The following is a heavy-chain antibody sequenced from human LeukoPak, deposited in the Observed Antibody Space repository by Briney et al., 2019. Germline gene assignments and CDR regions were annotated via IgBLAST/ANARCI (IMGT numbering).Heavy chain of an antibody. V-gene: IGHV3-7*01. J-gene: IGHJ4*02. CDR2: IKQDGSEK. Sequence: PGGSLRLACAASGFTFSSNWMSWVRQAPGKGLELVANIKQDGSEKYYVDSVKGRFTISRDNAKNSLYLQMNSLRAEDTAVYYCARTQRRLDYWGQGTLVSVSS. CDR3: ARTQRRLDY. CDR1: GFTFSSNW. D-gene: IGHD6-25*01.